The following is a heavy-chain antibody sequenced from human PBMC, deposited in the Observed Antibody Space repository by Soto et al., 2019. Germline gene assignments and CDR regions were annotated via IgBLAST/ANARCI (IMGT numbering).Heavy chain of an antibody. CDR1: GGSISSAAYY. J-gene: IGHJ4*02. CDR2: ISHSGST. CDR3: AREYTYGSNFFDC. Sequence: SETLSLTCTVSGGSISSAAYYWSWIRQHPGKGLEWIGYISHSGSTYYTPSLKSRVIISADTSKNQFSLNLTSVTSADTAVYYCAREYTYGSNFFDCWGQGALVTVSS. V-gene: IGHV4-31*03. D-gene: IGHD5-18*01.